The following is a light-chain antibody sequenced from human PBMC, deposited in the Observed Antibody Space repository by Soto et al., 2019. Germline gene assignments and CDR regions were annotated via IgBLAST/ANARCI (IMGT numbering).Light chain of an antibody. CDR1: QSVSSSY. J-gene: IGKJ2*01. CDR3: QQYGSSRT. Sequence: EIVLTQSPGTRSLSPGERATLSCRASQSVSSSYLAWYQQKPGQAPRLLIYGASSRATGIPDRFSGSGSGTDFTLTISRLEPEDFAVYYCQQYGSSRTFGQGTKLEIK. CDR2: GAS. V-gene: IGKV3-20*01.